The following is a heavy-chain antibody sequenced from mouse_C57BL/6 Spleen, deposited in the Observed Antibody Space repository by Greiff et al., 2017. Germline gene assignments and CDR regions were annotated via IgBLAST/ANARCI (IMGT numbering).Heavy chain of an antibody. Sequence: QVQLQQPGAELVIPGASVKLSCKASGYTFTSYWMHWVQQRPGQGLEWIGEIDPSDSHTNSNQKFKGKSTLTVDKSSSKAYMQLSGLTSEGSAVYYSARLGGDAMDYWGQGTSVTVSS. CDR2: IDPSDSHT. CDR3: ARLGGDAMDY. CDR1: GYTFTSYW. J-gene: IGHJ4*01. V-gene: IGHV1-69*01.